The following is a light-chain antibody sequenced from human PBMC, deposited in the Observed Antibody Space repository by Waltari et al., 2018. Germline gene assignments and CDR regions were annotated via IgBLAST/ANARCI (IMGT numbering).Light chain of an antibody. CDR3: CSYAGSRWV. CDR1: SRDVGGYKY. V-gene: IGLV2-11*01. J-gene: IGLJ3*02. Sequence: QSALTQPRSVSGSPGQSVTISCTGTSRDVGGYKYVSWYQQHPGKAPKRMIFEVRKRPSGVPDRFSGSKSGSTASLTISGLQAEDEADYYCCSYAGSRWVFGGGTKLTVL. CDR2: EVR.